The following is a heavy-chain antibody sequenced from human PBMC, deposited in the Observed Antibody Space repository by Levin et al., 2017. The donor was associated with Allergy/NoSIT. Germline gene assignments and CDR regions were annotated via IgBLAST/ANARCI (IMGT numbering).Heavy chain of an antibody. CDR1: GFTVSSNY. J-gene: IGHJ4*02. CDR3: ARGSSTFTFGGVIVIPFGY. V-gene: IGHV3-53*01. CDR2: IYSGGST. D-gene: IGHD3-16*02. Sequence: GESLKISCAASGFTVSSNYMSWVRQAPGKGLEWVSVIYSGGSTYYADSVKGRFTISRENSKNTLYLQMDSLRAEDTAVYYCARGSSTFTFGGVIVIPFGYWGQGTLVTVSS.